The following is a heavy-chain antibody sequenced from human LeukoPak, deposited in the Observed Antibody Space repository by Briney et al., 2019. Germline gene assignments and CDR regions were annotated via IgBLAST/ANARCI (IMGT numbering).Heavy chain of an antibody. CDR3: AKRCGGNSRTFDY. CDR2: ISYSGGST. Sequence: QAGGSLRLSCAASGFTFNSYTMAWVRQAPGKGLEWVSSISYSGGSTYFADSVKGRFTISRDNSKNTLYLQMNSLRAEDTAVYFCAKRCGGNSRTFDYWGQGTLVTVSS. CDR1: GFTFNSYT. V-gene: IGHV3-23*01. J-gene: IGHJ4*02. D-gene: IGHD4-23*01.